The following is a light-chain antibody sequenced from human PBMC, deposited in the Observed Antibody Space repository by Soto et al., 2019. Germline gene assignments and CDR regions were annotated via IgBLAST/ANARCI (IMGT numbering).Light chain of an antibody. CDR1: QNITNN. CDR2: HAS. CDR3: QQYYGLPPLT. V-gene: IGKV1-33*01. Sequence: DIQMTQSPSSLSASIGDRVTITCQASQNITNNLSWYQQKPGKAPNLLIYHASKLAKGVTSRFSGSGSGTDFSFIITRLQREDLAKYYCQQYYGLPPLTFGQGTRLEIK. J-gene: IGKJ5*01.